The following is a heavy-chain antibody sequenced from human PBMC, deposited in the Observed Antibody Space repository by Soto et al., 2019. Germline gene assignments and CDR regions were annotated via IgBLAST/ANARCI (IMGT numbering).Heavy chain of an antibody. Sequence: GVSLRLSCAASGFTFDDYAMHWVRQAPGKGLEWVSGISWNSGSIGYADSVKGRFTISRDNAKNSLYLQMNSLRAEDTALYYCAKGPFGSGGSYHNWFDPWGQGTLVTVSS. V-gene: IGHV3-9*01. CDR1: GFTFDDYA. CDR2: ISWNSGSI. D-gene: IGHD2-15*01. J-gene: IGHJ5*02. CDR3: AKGPFGSGGSYHNWFDP.